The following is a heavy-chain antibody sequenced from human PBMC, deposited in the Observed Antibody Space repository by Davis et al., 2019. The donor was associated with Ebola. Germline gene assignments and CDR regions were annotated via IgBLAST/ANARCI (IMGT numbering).Heavy chain of an antibody. CDR1: GASTSSYC. D-gene: IGHD6-19*01. J-gene: IGHJ4*02. V-gene: IGHV4-59*12. Sequence: SETLSLTCTVSGASTSSYCWSWIRQRPGEGLEWIGCSYYSGSADYNPSLRSRVHISVGTSNNQFSLKLSSVTATDTAVYYCARGWRYSSGWNKSGRFDYWCQGTLVTVSS. CDR2: SYYSGSA. CDR3: ARGWRYSSGWNKSGRFDY.